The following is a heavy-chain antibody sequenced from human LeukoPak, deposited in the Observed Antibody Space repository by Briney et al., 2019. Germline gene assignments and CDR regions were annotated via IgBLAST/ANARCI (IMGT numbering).Heavy chain of an antibody. V-gene: IGHV1-69*13. CDR2: IIPIFGTA. J-gene: IGHJ3*02. D-gene: IGHD3-22*01. CDR1: GGTFSSYA. CDR3: ARDYDSSGYYSVGAFDI. Sequence: ASVKVSCKASGGTFSSYAISWVRQAPGQGLEWMGGIIPIFGTANYAQKFQGRVTITADESTSTAYMELSSLGSEDTAVYYCARDYDSSGYYSVGAFDIWGQGTMVTVSS.